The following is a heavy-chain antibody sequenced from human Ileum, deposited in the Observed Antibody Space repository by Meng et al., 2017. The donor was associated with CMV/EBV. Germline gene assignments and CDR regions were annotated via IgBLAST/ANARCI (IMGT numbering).Heavy chain of an antibody. V-gene: IGHV3-23*01. CDR1: GLTFTTYS. Sequence: GVGCVSPGGTRGFSFAAYGLTFTTYSMNWVRQAPGKGLECFPAISGSGGDTYYADSVKGRFTISRDNSKSTLYLQINSLRVEDTAIYYCAKREPDPFWGQGTLVTVSS. J-gene: IGHJ4*02. CDR3: AKREPDPF. D-gene: IGHD1-14*01. CDR2: ISGSGGDT.